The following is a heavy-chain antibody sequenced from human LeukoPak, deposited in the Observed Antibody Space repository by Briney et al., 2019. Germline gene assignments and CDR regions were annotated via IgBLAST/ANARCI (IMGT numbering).Heavy chain of an antibody. V-gene: IGHV4-34*01. CDR1: GGSFSGYY. J-gene: IGHJ4*02. CDR3: ARGLTH. Sequence: SETLSLTCSVYGGSFSGYYWRWIRQPPGKGLEWIGEINHSGDSNYNPSLKSRVTISVDTSKNQFSLKLNSVTAADAGVYYCARGLTHWGQGTLVTVSS. CDR2: INHSGDS.